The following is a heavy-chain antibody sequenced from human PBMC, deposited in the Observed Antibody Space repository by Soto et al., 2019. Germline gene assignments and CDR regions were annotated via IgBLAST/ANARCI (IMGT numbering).Heavy chain of an antibody. J-gene: IGHJ4*02. Sequence: GGSLRLSCAASGFTFSSYSMNWVRQAPGKGLEWVSSISSSSSYIYYADSVKGRFTISRDNAKNSLYLQMNSLRAEDTAVYYCARDSSQTASNPYYFDYWGQGTLVTVSS. CDR2: ISSSSSYI. CDR3: ARDSSQTASNPYYFDY. CDR1: GFTFSSYS. V-gene: IGHV3-21*01.